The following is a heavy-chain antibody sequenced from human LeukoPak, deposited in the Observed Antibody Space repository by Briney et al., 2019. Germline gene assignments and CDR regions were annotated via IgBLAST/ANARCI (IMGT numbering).Heavy chain of an antibody. V-gene: IGHV1-18*01. D-gene: IGHD3-16*01. CDR2: ISAYNGNT. Sequence: ASVKVSCKASGYTSTSYGISWVRQAPGQGLEWMGWISAYNGNTNYAQKLQGKVTMTTDTSTSTAYMELRSLRSDDTAVYYCAVFMITFGGVITGAFDIWGQGTMVTVSS. J-gene: IGHJ3*02. CDR3: AVFMITFGGVITGAFDI. CDR1: GYTSTSYG.